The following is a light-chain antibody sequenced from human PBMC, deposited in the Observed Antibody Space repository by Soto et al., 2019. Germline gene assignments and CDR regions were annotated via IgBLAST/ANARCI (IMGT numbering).Light chain of an antibody. J-gene: IGKJ1*01. CDR2: DAS. V-gene: IGKV3-20*01. Sequence: EIVLTQSPATLSLSPGERATLSCRASQSVGDYLGWYQQKPGQAPRLLIYDASQRATGISDRFTGSGSGTDFTLTITTLEPEDFAVYYCQQYGSSPRTFGLGTKVDIK. CDR3: QQYGSSPRT. CDR1: QSVGDY.